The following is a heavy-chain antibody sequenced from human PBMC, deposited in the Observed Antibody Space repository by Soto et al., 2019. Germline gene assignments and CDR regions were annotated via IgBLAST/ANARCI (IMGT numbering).Heavy chain of an antibody. Sequence: PGGSLRLSCAASGFTFSSYWMSWVRQAPGKGLEWVANIKQDGSEKYYVDSVKGRFTISRDNAKNSLYLQMNSLRAEDTAVYYFARDMRYDFWSGYRLSHYMDVWGKGTTVTVSS. J-gene: IGHJ6*03. CDR3: ARDMRYDFWSGYRLSHYMDV. V-gene: IGHV3-7*01. CDR1: GFTFSSYW. D-gene: IGHD3-3*01. CDR2: IKQDGSEK.